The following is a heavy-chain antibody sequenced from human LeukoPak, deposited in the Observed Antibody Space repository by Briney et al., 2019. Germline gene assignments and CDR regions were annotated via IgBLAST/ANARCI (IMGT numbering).Heavy chain of an antibody. V-gene: IGHV3-53*01. J-gene: IGHJ4*02. CDR1: GFTVSSNY. D-gene: IGHD5-12*01. CDR2: IYSGGST. CDR3: ARDGNPVNSGYDTLPEY. Sequence: GESLRLSCAASGFTVSSNYMSWVRQAPGKGLEWVSVIYSGGSTYYADSVKGRFTISRDNSKNTLYLQMNSLRAEDTAVYYCARDGNPVNSGYDTLPEYWGQGTLVTVSS.